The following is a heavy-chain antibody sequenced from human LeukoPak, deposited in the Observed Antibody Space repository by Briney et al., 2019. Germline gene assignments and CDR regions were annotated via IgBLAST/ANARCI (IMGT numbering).Heavy chain of an antibody. Sequence: GGSLRLSCAASGFTFSTYAMSWVRQAPGKGLEWVSAISGSGGTTYYADPAKGRFTISRDNSKNTLYLQMNSLRAEDTAVYYCAKALRYCGGDCYSGYYYAMDVWGQGTTVTVSS. V-gene: IGHV3-23*01. CDR3: AKALRYCGGDCYSGYYYAMDV. CDR1: GFTFSTYA. D-gene: IGHD2-21*02. J-gene: IGHJ6*02. CDR2: ISGSGGTT.